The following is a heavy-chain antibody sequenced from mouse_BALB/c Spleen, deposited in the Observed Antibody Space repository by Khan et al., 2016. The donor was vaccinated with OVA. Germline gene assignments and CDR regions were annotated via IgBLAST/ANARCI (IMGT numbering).Heavy chain of an antibody. D-gene: IGHD2-12*01. Sequence: VQLKESGPDLVKPGASVKISCKASGYSFTVYYMTWVKQSHGKSPEWIGRVNPNNGDTNYNQNFKGKAILTVDKSSHTAYMEIRSLTSEDSAVFYCARGYEFFPYWGQGTLVTVSA. CDR3: ARGYEFFPY. CDR2: VNPNNGDT. J-gene: IGHJ3*01. V-gene: IGHV1-26*01. CDR1: GYSFTVYY.